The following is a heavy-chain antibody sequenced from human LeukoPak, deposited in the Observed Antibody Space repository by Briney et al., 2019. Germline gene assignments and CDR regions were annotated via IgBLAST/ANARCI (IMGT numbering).Heavy chain of an antibody. J-gene: IGHJ4*02. Sequence: APVKVSCKASGYTFTSYGISWVRQAPGQGLEWMGWISAYNGNTNYAQKLQGRVTMTTDTSTSTAYMELRSLRSDDTAVYYCARDREIYGSGRALNYFDYWGQGTLVTVSS. D-gene: IGHD3-10*01. CDR3: ARDREIYGSGRALNYFDY. V-gene: IGHV1-18*01. CDR2: ISAYNGNT. CDR1: GYTFTSYG.